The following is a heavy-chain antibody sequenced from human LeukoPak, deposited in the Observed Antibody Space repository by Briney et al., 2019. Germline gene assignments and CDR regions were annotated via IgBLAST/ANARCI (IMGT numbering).Heavy chain of an antibody. J-gene: IGHJ3*02. D-gene: IGHD2-2*01. V-gene: IGHV3-23*01. CDR2: ISGSGGST. CDR1: GFTFSSYA. Sequence: AGGSLRLSCAASGFTFSSYAMSWVRQAPGKGLEWVSAISGSGGSTYYADSVKGRFTISRDNAKNSLYLQMNSLRAEDTAVYYCASWVAQHDAFDIWGKGTTVTVSS. CDR3: ASWVAQHDAFDI.